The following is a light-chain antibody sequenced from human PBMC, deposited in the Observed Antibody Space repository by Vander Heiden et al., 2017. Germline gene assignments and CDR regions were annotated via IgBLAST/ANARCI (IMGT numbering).Light chain of an antibody. CDR3: QVWDSSSDHVV. CDR2: YDS. Sequence: SYVLTQPPSVSVAAGKTARLTCGGNNIGSKSVHWYQQKPGQAPVLVIYYDSDRPSGIPERFSGSNSGNTATLTISRVEAGDEADYYCQVWDSSSDHVVFGGGTKLT. J-gene: IGLJ2*01. V-gene: IGLV3-21*04. CDR1: NIGSKS.